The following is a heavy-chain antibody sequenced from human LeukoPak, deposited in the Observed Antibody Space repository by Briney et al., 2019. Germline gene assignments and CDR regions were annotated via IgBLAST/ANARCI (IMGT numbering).Heavy chain of an antibody. J-gene: IGHJ4*02. CDR3: ARSPRDFWSGYPYYFDY. D-gene: IGHD3-3*01. Sequence: PGGSLRLSCSASGFTFNNYALTWVRQTPGKGLECVSAISGDGVSPYYADSVRGRFTISRDNSKNTLYLQMNSLRAEDTAVYYCARSPRDFWSGYPYYFDYWGQGTLVTVSS. CDR2: ISGDGVSP. CDR1: GFTFNNYA. V-gene: IGHV3-23*01.